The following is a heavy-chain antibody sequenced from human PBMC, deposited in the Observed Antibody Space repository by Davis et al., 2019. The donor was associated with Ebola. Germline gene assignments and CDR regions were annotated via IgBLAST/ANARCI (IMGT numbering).Heavy chain of an antibody. CDR2: IYYSGST. Sequence: PSETLSLTCTVSGAYISTYYWSWIRQPPGKGLEWIGYIYYSGSTNYNPSLKSRVTISVDTSKNQFSLKLSSVTAADTAVYYCARDAFYYGMDVWGQGTTVTVSS. CDR1: GAYISTYY. CDR3: ARDAFYYGMDV. V-gene: IGHV4-59*01. J-gene: IGHJ6*02.